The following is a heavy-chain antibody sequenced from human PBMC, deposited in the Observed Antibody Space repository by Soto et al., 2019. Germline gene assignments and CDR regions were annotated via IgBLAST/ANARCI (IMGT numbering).Heavy chain of an antibody. J-gene: IGHJ6*02. CDR3: ASVRSRGMDV. D-gene: IGHD6-6*01. CDR2: IDPSDSYT. CDR1: GHSFARYW. Sequence: GESLTISCTCAGHSFARYWISWVRQMPGKGLEWMGRIDPSDSYTNYSPSFQGHVTISADKSISTAYLQWSSLKASDTAMYYCASVRSRGMDVWGQGTTVTVSS. V-gene: IGHV5-10-1*01.